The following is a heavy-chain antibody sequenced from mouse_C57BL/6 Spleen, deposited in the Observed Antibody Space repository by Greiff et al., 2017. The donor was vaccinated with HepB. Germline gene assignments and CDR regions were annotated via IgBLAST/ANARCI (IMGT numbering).Heavy chain of an antibody. CDR3: ARGDSSGRLDY. Sequence: QVHVKQPGAELVRPGTSVKLSCKASGYTFTSYWMHWVKQRPGQGLEWIGVIDPSDSYTNYNQKFKGKATLTVDTSSSTAYMQLSSLTSEDSAVYYCARGDSSGRLDYWGQGTTLTVSS. D-gene: IGHD3-2*02. J-gene: IGHJ2*01. CDR2: IDPSDSYT. V-gene: IGHV1-59*01. CDR1: GYTFTSYW.